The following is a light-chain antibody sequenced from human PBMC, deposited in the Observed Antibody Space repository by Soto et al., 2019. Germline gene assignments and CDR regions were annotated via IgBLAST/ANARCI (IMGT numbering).Light chain of an antibody. CDR3: QAWDGSAVV. CDR1: KLGDKY. J-gene: IGLJ2*01. CDR2: QDR. Sequence: SYELTQPPSVSMSPGQTASITCSGEKLGDKYACWYQQRPGQSPVLIIYQDRKRPSGTPERFSGSNSGNTVTLTISGTQAMDEADYYCQAWDGSAVVFGGGTKLTVL. V-gene: IGLV3-1*01.